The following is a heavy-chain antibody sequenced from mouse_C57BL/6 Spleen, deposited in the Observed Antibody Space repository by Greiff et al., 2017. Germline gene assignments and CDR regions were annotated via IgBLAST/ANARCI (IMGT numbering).Heavy chain of an antibody. Sequence: QVQLQQSDAELVKPGASVTISCKVSGYTFTDHTIHWMKQRPEQGLEWIGYIYPRDGSTKYNERFKGKATLTADKSSSAAYMQLNSLTSEDSAVYFSATPPTGSSGYVWGQGTSVSVS. J-gene: IGHJ4*01. CDR2: IYPRDGST. V-gene: IGHV1-78*01. D-gene: IGHD3-2*02. CDR1: GYTFTDHT. CDR3: ATPPTGSSGYV.